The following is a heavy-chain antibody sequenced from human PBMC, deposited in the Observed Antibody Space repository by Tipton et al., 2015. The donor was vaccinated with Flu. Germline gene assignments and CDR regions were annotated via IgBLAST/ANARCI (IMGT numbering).Heavy chain of an antibody. CDR2: INSDATST. CDR1: GFTFSNYW. D-gene: IGHD3-3*01. J-gene: IGHJ3*02. CDR3: AKDMDYDVWSNYYTGDAFDI. Sequence: SLRLSCAASGFTFSNYWMHWVRQAPGKGLVWVSRINSDATSTRYAESVKGRFTISRDSAENTLYLEMSSLRAEDTAVYYCAKDMDYDVWSNYYTGDAFDIWGQGAMVTVS. V-gene: IGHV3-74*01.